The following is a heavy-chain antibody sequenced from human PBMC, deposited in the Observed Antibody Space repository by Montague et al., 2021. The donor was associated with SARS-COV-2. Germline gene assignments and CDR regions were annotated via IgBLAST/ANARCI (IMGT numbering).Heavy chain of an antibody. CDR2: IDWDDDK. D-gene: IGHD3-9*01. J-gene: IGHJ4*02. Sequence: PALVKPTQTLTLTCTSSGFSLSTSGMCVSWIRQPPGKALEWLALIDWDDDKYYSTSLKTRLTISKDTSKNQVVLTMTNMDPADTATYYCARIRDYDILTGSYSGFDYWGQGTLVTVSS. V-gene: IGHV2-70*01. CDR1: GFSLSTSGMC. CDR3: ARIRDYDILTGSYSGFDY.